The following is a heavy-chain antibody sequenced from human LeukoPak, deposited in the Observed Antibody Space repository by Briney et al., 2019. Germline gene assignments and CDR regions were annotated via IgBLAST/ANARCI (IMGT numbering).Heavy chain of an antibody. Sequence: GGSLRLSCAASGFTFSSYAMSWVRQAPGKGLEWVSAISGSGGSTYYADSVKGRFTISRDNSKNTLYLQMNSLRAEDTAVYYCAKGRKGSAAPTAFDYWSQGTLVTVSS. J-gene: IGHJ4*02. CDR3: AKGRKGSAAPTAFDY. D-gene: IGHD2-15*01. CDR1: GFTFSSYA. CDR2: ISGSGGST. V-gene: IGHV3-23*01.